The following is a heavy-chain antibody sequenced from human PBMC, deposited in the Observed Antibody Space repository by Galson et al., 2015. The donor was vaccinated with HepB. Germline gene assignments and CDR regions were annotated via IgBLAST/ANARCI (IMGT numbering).Heavy chain of an antibody. J-gene: IGHJ4*02. V-gene: IGHV1-8*01. CDR1: GYTFTSYD. CDR2: MNPNSGNT. Sequence: SVKVSCKASGYTFTSYDINWVRQATGQGLEWMGWMNPNSGNTGYAQKFQGRVTMTRNTSISTAYMELSSLRSEDTAVYYCARGNSVGFVVVVAGYFDYWGQGTLVTVSS. CDR3: ARGNSVGFVVVVAGYFDY. D-gene: IGHD2-15*01.